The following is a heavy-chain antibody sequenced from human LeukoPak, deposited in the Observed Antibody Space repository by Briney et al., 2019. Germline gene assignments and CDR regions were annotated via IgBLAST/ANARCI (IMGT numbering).Heavy chain of an antibody. J-gene: IGHJ6*03. V-gene: IGHV3-7*01. Sequence: GGSLRLSCAASGFTFSRYWMSWVRQAPGKGLEWVANIKQDGSEKYYVDSVKGRFTISRDNAKNSLYLQMNSLRAEDTAVYYCARTSIAARPDYYYYMDVWGKGTTVTVSS. CDR2: IKQDGSEK. CDR3: ARTSIAARPDYYYYMDV. CDR1: GFTFSRYW. D-gene: IGHD6-6*01.